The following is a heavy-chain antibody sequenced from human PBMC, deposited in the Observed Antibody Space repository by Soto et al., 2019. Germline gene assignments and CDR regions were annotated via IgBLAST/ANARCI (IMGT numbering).Heavy chain of an antibody. CDR1: GYTFTGYY. CDR3: ARVAVAGYNWFDP. Sequence: GASLKVSCKASGYTFTGYYMHWVRQAPGQGLEWMGWINPNSGGTNYAQKFQGWVTMTRDTSISTAYMELSRLRSDDTAVYYCARVAVAGYNWFDPWGQGTLVTVSS. D-gene: IGHD6-19*01. V-gene: IGHV1-2*04. CDR2: INPNSGGT. J-gene: IGHJ5*02.